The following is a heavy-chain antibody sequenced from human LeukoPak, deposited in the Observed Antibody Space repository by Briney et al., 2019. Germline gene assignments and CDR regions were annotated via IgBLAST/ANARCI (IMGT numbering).Heavy chain of an antibody. CDR3: AKVDRGIAAAGDY. J-gene: IGHJ4*02. CDR2: IYSGGST. V-gene: IGHV3-66*01. CDR1: GFTVSSNY. D-gene: IGHD6-13*01. Sequence: GGSLRLSCAASGFTVSSNYMSWVRQAPGKGLEWVSVIYSGGSTYYADSVKGRFTISRDNSKNTLYLQMNSLTAEDTAVYYCAKVDRGIAAAGDYWGQGTLVTVSS.